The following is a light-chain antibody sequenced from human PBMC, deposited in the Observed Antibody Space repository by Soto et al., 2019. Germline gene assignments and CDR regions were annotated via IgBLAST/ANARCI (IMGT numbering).Light chain of an antibody. Sequence: DLVMTQSPLSLPVTPGEPASISCRSSQSLLHSNGYNYLDWYLQKPGQSPLLLIYLGSNRASGVPDRLSGNGSGTDFTLKISRREAEDVGVYYFMQALQTPWTFGQGTKVEIK. CDR2: LGS. V-gene: IGKV2-28*01. CDR1: QSLLHSNGYNY. J-gene: IGKJ1*01. CDR3: MQALQTPWT.